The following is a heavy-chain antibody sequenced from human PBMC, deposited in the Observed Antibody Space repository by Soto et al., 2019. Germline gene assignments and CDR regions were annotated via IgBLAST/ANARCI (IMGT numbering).Heavy chain of an antibody. CDR3: ARAHLGRDRYTLEPFDP. D-gene: IGHD1-1*01. CDR2: TYYRSKWYN. Sequence: SQTRSLTSAISGYSVSSNSSALNVIRQYPARGLEWPFSTYYRSKWYNVYAISVKSRITINPDTSKNQFSMKLNSVIPEDTAVYYCARAHLGRDRYTLEPFDPWGKGNLVSVSS. V-gene: IGHV6-1*01. CDR1: GYSVSSNSSA. J-gene: IGHJ5*02.